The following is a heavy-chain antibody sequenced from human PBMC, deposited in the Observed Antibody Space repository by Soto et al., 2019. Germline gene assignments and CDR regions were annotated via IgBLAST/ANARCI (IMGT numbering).Heavy chain of an antibody. Sequence: EVQLVESGGGLFQPGASLRISCAGSGLSVSWEYISWVRQPPGKGLEWVAILYREGGTYYADAAKGRCIISRDASKNMVFVQVNNVSDEETATYYGARRDDGEAFDIWGQGTTVTVSS. CDR3: ARRDDGEAFDI. CDR1: GLSVSWEY. CDR2: LYREGGT. J-gene: IGHJ3*02. V-gene: IGHV3-53*01.